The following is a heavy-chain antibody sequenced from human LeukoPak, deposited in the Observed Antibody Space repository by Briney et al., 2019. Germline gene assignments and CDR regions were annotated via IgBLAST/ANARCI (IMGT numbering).Heavy chain of an antibody. V-gene: IGHV3-66*02. J-gene: IGHJ4*02. CDR1: GFTFSSYA. CDR3: ARDLQVGATY. Sequence: GGSLRLSCAASGFTFSSYAMSWVRQAPGKGLEWVSVIYSGGSTYYADSVKGRFTISRDNSKNTLYLQMNSLRAEDTAVYYCARDLQVGATYWGQGTLVTVSS. CDR2: IYSGGST. D-gene: IGHD1-26*01.